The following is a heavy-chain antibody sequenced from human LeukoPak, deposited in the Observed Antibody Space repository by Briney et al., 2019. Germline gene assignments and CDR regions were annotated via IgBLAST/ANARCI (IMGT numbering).Heavy chain of an antibody. CDR1: GFTFDDYG. J-gene: IGHJ6*03. V-gene: IGHV3-20*04. CDR2: INWNGGST. Sequence: GGSLRLSCAASGFTFDDYGMSWVRQAPGKGLEWVSGINWNGGSTGYADSVKGRFTISRDNSKNTLYLQMNSLRAEDTAVYYCAKGSHGDYGYYYYYMDVWGKGTTVTISS. D-gene: IGHD4-17*01. CDR3: AKGSHGDYGYYYYYMDV.